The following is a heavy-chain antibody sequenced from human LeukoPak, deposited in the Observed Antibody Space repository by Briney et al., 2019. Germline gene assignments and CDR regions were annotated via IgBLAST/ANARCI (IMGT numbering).Heavy chain of an antibody. CDR2: INGANGET. CDR3: ARGWWDLGEIPF. Sequence: GASVKDSCKGSGYTFSAYVLHWVRQAPGESLEWMGWINGANGETRYSENFHGRVTITRDAPAKTSYMELSSLGLEDTAVYYCARGWWDLGEIPFWGQGTLVTVSS. D-gene: IGHD1-26*01. V-gene: IGHV1-3*01. J-gene: IGHJ4*02. CDR1: GYTFSAYV.